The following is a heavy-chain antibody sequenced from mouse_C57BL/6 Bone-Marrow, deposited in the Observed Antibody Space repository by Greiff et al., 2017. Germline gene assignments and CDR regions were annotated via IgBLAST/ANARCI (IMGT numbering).Heavy chain of an antibody. J-gene: IGHJ3*01. V-gene: IGHV10-1*01. Sequence: EVQLVESGGGLVQPKGSLKLSCAASGFSFNTYAMNWVRQAPGKGLEWVARIRSKSNNYATYSADSVKDRFTISRDDSESMLYLQMNNLKTEDTAMYYCVRGGYDYGRCAYWGQGTLVTVSA. D-gene: IGHD2-4*01. CDR3: VRGGYDYGRCAY. CDR1: GFSFNTYA. CDR2: IRSKSNNYAT.